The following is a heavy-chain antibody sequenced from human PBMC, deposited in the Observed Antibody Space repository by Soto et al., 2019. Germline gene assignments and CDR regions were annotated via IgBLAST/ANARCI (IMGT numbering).Heavy chain of an antibody. D-gene: IGHD3-3*02. J-gene: IGHJ4*02. CDR3: AARHFWSGPWTDRRLDD. Sequence: NPSETLSLTCDVSGASITTYYWNWVRQPPGKGLEWIGQISHSGSTNYNPSLTSRVTISVDKSKNHFSLKVTSVTAADTAVYYCAARHFWSGPWTDRRLDDWGQGTLVTAPQ. CDR1: GASITTYY. CDR2: ISHSGST. V-gene: IGHV4-4*02.